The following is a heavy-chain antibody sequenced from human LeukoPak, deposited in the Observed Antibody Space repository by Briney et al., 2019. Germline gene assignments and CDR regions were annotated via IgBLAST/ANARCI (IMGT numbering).Heavy chain of an antibody. CDR2: ISAYNGNT. V-gene: IGHV1-18*01. CDR1: GYTFTSYG. Sequence: ASVKVSCKASGYTFTSYGISWVRQAPGQGLEWMGWISAYNGNTNYAQKLQDRVTMTTDTSTSTAYMELRSLRSDDTAVYYCARPVWFGESLLFDYWGQGTLVTVSS. CDR3: ARPVWFGESLLFDY. D-gene: IGHD3-10*01. J-gene: IGHJ4*02.